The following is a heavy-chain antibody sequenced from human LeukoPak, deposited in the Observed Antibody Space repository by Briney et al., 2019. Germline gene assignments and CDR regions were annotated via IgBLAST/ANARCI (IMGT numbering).Heavy chain of an antibody. D-gene: IGHD6-6*01. J-gene: IGHJ4*02. Sequence: PGGSLRLSCAASGFTFSNHGMSWVRQASGKGLEWVSAVSYSGSDTYYADSVKGRFTVSRDNSKNTLYLQMNSLRAEDTAVYYCAKRVPYSSSSVYFDNWGQGTLVTVSS. V-gene: IGHV3-23*01. CDR3: AKRVPYSSSSVYFDN. CDR1: GFTFSNHG. CDR2: VSYSGSDT.